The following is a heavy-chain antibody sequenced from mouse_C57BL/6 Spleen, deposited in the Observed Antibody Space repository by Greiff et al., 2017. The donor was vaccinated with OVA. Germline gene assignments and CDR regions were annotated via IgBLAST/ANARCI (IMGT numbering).Heavy chain of an antibody. Sequence: VQRVESGPGLVQPSQSLSITCTVSGFSLTSYGVHWVRQSPGKGLEWLGVIWSGGSTDYNAAFISRLSISKDNSKSQVFFKMNSLQADDTAIYYCARNTPITTVVATEAMDYWGQGTSVTVSS. CDR1: GFSLTSYG. CDR3: ARNTPITTVVATEAMDY. CDR2: IWSGGST. D-gene: IGHD1-1*01. V-gene: IGHV2-2*01. J-gene: IGHJ4*01.